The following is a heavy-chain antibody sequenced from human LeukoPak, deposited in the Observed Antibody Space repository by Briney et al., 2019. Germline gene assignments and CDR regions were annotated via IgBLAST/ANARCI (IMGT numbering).Heavy chain of an antibody. J-gene: IGHJ4*02. CDR1: GFTFNNYV. D-gene: IGHD6-13*01. V-gene: IGHV3-23*01. CDR2: ITDSSTST. CDR3: AKGSSSSRPYYFDY. Sequence: GGSLRLSCSASGFTFNNYVMNWVRQAPGKGLEWVSAITDSSTSTYYADSVKGRFTISRHNSKNTLYLQMNSLRAEDTAVYYCAKGSSSSRPYYFDYWGQGTLVTVSS.